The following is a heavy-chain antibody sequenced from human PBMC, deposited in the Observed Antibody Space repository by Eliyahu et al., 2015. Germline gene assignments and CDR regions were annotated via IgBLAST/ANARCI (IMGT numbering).Heavy chain of an antibody. CDR3: ASQSYSSGWYFLDS. V-gene: IGHV3-66*04. CDR2: IYSGGTT. J-gene: IGHJ4*02. Sequence: EVQLVESGGGLVQPGXSLRLSCAASGFTXSSXYMXWVRPAPEKGLEWVSLIYSGGTTYYADSVKGRFTISRDNSKNTLYLRMNSLRAEDTAVYYCASQSYSSGWYFLDSWGQGTLVTVSS. D-gene: IGHD6-19*01. CDR1: GFTXSSXY.